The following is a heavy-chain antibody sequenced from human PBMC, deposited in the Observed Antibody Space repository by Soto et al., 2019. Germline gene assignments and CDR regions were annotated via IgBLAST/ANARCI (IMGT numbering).Heavy chain of an antibody. V-gene: IGHV3-9*01. CDR1: GFTFDDYA. D-gene: IGHD6-13*01. CDR2: ISWNSGSI. CDR3: ATGAPLYSSSWYGGCVDY. Sequence: EVQLVESGGGLVQPXRSLRLSCAASGFTFDDYAMHWVRQAPGKGLEWVSGISWNSGSIGYEESVKGRFTISRDNAKNSLYLQMNSLRAEDTALYYCATGAPLYSSSWYGGCVDYWGQGTLVTVSS. J-gene: IGHJ4*02.